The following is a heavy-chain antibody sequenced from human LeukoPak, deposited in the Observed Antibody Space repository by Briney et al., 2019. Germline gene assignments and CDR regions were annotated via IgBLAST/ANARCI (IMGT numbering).Heavy chain of an antibody. J-gene: IGHJ4*02. CDR3: ARDSSGWFDY. CDR1: GFTFSSYS. CDR2: ISSSSSTI. D-gene: IGHD6-19*01. Sequence: GGSLRLSCAASGFTFSSYSMNWVRQAPGKGLEWVSYISSSSSTIYYADSVKGRFTISRDNAKNSLYLQMNSLRAEDTAVYYCARDSSGWFDYWGQGTLVTVSS. V-gene: IGHV3-48*01.